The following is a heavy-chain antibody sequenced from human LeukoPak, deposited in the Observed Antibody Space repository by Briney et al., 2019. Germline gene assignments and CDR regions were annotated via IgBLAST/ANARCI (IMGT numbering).Heavy chain of an antibody. Sequence: GGSLRLSCAASGFTFSRYAMHWVRQAPGKGLEWVAVISYDGSNKYYADSVKGRFTISRDNSKNTLYLQMNSLRAEDTAVYYCARGDLVLDPWGQGTLVTVSS. CDR2: ISYDGSNK. CDR1: GFTFSRYA. V-gene: IGHV3-30*01. CDR3: ARGDLVLDP. J-gene: IGHJ5*02. D-gene: IGHD1-26*01.